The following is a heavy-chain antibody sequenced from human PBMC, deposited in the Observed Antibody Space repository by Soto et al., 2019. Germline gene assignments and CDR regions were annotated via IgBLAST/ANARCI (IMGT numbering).Heavy chain of an antibody. Sequence: GGSLRLSCAASGFTFSDYSMSWVRQSPGKGLEGVANIKQDGGEEDYVDSVKGRLTISRDNAKNSLYLQMNSLRAEDTAVYYCAIVYYDSRGPTKYHAFDFWGQGTMVTVSS. D-gene: IGHD3-22*01. CDR3: AIVYYDSRGPTKYHAFDF. CDR2: IKQDGGEE. V-gene: IGHV3-7*01. J-gene: IGHJ3*01. CDR1: GFTFSDYS.